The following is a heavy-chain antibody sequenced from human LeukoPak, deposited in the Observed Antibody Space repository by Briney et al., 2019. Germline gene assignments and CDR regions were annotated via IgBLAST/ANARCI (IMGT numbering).Heavy chain of an antibody. Sequence: GRSLRLSCAVSRFTFSSYEIDWVRHAPGKGLEWISYISSSGTTIYYADSVKGRFIISKDNTKNSLYLQMNSLRAEDTAVYYCARSPGRNLLGYGGQGTLVTVCS. CDR3: ARSPGRNLLGY. D-gene: IGHD3-16*01. CDR2: ISSSGTTI. J-gene: IGHJ4*02. V-gene: IGHV3-48*03. CDR1: RFTFSSYE.